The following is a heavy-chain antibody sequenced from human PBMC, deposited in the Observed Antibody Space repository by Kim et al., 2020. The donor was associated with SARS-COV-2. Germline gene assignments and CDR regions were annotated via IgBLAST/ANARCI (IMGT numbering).Heavy chain of an antibody. CDR2: ISSSSSYI. J-gene: IGHJ4*02. V-gene: IGHV3-21*04. D-gene: IGHD3-16*01. CDR3: ARGGTDATVDY. CDR1: GFTFSSYS. Sequence: GGSLRLSCAASGFTFSSYSMNWVRQAPGKGLEWVSSISSSSSYIYYADSVKGRFTISRDNAKNSLYLQMNSLRAEDTAVYYCARGGTDATVDYWGQGTLVTVSS.